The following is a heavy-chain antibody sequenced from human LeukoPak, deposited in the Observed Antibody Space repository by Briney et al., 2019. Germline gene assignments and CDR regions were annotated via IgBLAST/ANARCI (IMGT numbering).Heavy chain of an antibody. CDR3: ARRLISLRAPHLYGMDV. D-gene: IGHD3-16*01. J-gene: IGHJ6*02. V-gene: IGHV3-21*01. CDR2: ISSSSSYI. CDR1: GFTFSSYS. Sequence: GGSLRLSCAASGFTFSSYSMNWVRQAPGKGLEWASSISSSSSYIYYADSVKGRFTISRDNAKNSLYLQMNSLRAEDTAVYYCARRLISLRAPHLYGMDVWGQGTTVTVSS.